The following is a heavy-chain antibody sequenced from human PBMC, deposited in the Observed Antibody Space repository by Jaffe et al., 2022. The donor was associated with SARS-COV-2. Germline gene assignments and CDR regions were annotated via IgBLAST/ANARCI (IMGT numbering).Heavy chain of an antibody. V-gene: IGHV4-61*02. CDR1: GGSISSGSYY. CDR3: ARGQMPTPGTVYWFDP. D-gene: IGHD4-17*01. CDR2: IYTRGST. Sequence: QVQLQESGPGLVKPSQTLSLTCTVSGGSISSGSYYWSWIRQPAGKGLEWVGRIYTRGSTNYNPSLKSRVTISVDTSKNQFSLKLTSVTAADTAVYYCARGQMPTPGTVYWFDPWGQGTLVTVSS. J-gene: IGHJ5*02.